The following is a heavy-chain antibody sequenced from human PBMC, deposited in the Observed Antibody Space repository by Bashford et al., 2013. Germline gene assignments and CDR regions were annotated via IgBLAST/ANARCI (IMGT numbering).Heavy chain of an antibody. CDR3: ARVFRRGTPIYFIYFDF. J-gene: IGHJ4*03. CDR1: GFTFSDYF. CDR2: ISSSSTTI. D-gene: IGHD1-26*01. V-gene: IGHV3-11*04. Sequence: GSLRLSCTASGFTFSDYFMGWIRQAPGKGLEWVSYISSSSTTIYYTDSVEGRFTISRDNAGSSLDLQMNSLRVDDTAVYYCARVFRRGTPIYFIYFDFVGPGD.